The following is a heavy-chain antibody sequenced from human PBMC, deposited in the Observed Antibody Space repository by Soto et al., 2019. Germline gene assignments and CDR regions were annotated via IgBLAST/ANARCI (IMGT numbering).Heavy chain of an antibody. V-gene: IGHV1-2*02. CDR3: ARETATVKPSLGMDV. CDR2: INPSSGGT. CDR1: GYTFTGYF. D-gene: IGHD4-4*01. J-gene: IGHJ6*02. Sequence: VSCKASGYTFTGYFIHWVRQAPGQGLEWMGWINPSSGGTDYARKFLGRVTMTRDTSISTSYMEVSGLRSDDTAIYFCARETATVKPSLGMDVWGQGTTVTVSS.